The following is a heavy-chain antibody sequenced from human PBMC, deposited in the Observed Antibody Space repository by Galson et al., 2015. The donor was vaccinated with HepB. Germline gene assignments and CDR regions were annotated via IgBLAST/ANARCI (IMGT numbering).Heavy chain of an antibody. D-gene: IGHD6-13*01. CDR1: GDSVSSNSAA. J-gene: IGHJ5*02. Sequence: CAISGDSVSSNSAAWNWIRQSPSRGLEWLGRTYYRSKWYNDYAVSVKSRITINPDTSKNQFSLQLNSVTPEDTAVYYCARDQGGSSWTWDRNWFDPWGQGTLVTVSS. CDR2: TYYRSKWYN. CDR3: ARDQGGSSWTWDRNWFDP. V-gene: IGHV6-1*01.